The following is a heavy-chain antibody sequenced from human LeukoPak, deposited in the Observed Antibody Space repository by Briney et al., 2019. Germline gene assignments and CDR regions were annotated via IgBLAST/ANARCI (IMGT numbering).Heavy chain of an antibody. V-gene: IGHV4-59*01. J-gene: IGHJ6*02. CDR2: IYYSGST. CDR3: ARDLEPYGMDV. CDR1: GGSIISYY. Sequence: SETLSLTCTVSGGSIISYYWTWIRQPPGKGLEWIGYIYYSGSTNYNPSLKSRVTISVDTSKNQFSLKLSSVTAADTAVYYCARDLEPYGMDVWGQGTTVTVSS.